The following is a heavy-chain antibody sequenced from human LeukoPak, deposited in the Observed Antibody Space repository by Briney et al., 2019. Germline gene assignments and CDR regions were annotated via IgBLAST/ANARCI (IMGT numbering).Heavy chain of an antibody. CDR3: ARDYYYDSSGYYGVDY. CDR2: TSNDGSDK. D-gene: IGHD3-22*01. CDR1: KFSFSSYA. J-gene: IGHJ4*02. Sequence: SGGSLRLSCAASKFSFSSYAMHWVRQAPGKGLEWVAVTSNDGSDKYYADSVKGRFTISRDNPKNTLYLQMNSLRAEDTAVYYCARDYYYDSSGYYGVDYWGQGTLVTVSS. V-gene: IGHV3-30-3*01.